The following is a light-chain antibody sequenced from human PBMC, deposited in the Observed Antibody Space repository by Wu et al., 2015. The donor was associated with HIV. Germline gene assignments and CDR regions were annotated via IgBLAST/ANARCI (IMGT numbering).Light chain of an antibody. CDR3: QQRDNWPIT. Sequence: EIVLTQSPGTLSLSPGERATLSCRASQNVSSSYLAWYQQKPGQAPRLLIYDTSNRATAIPARFSGSGSGTDFTLTISSLEPEDFAVYYCQQRDNWPITFGQGTRLEIK. CDR2: DTS. V-gene: IGKV3D-20*02. J-gene: IGKJ5*01. CDR1: QNVSSSY.